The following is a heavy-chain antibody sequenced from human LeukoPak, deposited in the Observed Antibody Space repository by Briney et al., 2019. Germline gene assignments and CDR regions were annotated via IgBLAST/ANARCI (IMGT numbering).Heavy chain of an antibody. CDR3: ARGCGGDCVGSSFDY. V-gene: IGHV1-24*01. CDR2: FDPEDGET. J-gene: IGHJ4*02. D-gene: IGHD2-21*02. Sequence: ASVKVSCKVSGYTLTELSMHWVRQAPGKGLEWMGGFDPEDGETIYAQKFQGRVTMTRDTSTSTVYMELSSLRSEDTAVYYCARGCGGDCVGSSFDYWGQGTLVTVSS. CDR1: GYTLTELS.